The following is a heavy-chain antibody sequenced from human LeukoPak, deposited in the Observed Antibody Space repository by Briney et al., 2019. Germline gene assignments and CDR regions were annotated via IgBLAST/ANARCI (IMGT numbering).Heavy chain of an antibody. Sequence: GASVKVSCKVSGYTVTEFSIHWVRQAPGKGLEWMGGFDPDEAETVFARKFQGRVTMTEDTSTNTAYMELTSLRSEDTAVYYCATGQTTAVLVDTLHFWGQGTLVTVSS. V-gene: IGHV1-24*01. CDR2: FDPDEAET. CDR1: GYTVTEFS. D-gene: IGHD4-17*01. J-gene: IGHJ4*02. CDR3: ATGQTTAVLVDTLHF.